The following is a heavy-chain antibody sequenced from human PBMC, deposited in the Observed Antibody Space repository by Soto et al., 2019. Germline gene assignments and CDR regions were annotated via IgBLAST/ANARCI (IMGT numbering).Heavy chain of an antibody. V-gene: IGHV1-3*01. Sequence: ASLNGACKTSGYRITIYAMHWVRQAPGQRLEWMGWINAGNGNTKYSQKFQGRVTITRDTSASTAYMELSSLRSEDTAVYYCARVGPGGWFDPWGQGTLVTVSS. D-gene: IGHD3-16*01. CDR1: GYRITIYA. CDR2: INAGNGNT. CDR3: ARVGPGGWFDP. J-gene: IGHJ5*02.